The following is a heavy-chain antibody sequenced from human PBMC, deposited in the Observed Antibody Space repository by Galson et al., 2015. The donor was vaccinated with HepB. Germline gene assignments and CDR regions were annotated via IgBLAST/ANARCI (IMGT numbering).Heavy chain of an antibody. D-gene: IGHD6-19*01. V-gene: IGHV3-23*01. CDR2: INGRGVTT. J-gene: IGHJ3*02. CDR1: GFSFSNYA. CDR3: AKSKDGGWSYNAFDI. Sequence: SLRLSCAASGFSFSNYAMTWVRQPPGKGLQWVATINGRGVTTFDADSVRGQFTISRDNSKNTLYLEMNNLRADDTAVYFCAKSKDGGWSYNAFDIWGQGTMVTVSS.